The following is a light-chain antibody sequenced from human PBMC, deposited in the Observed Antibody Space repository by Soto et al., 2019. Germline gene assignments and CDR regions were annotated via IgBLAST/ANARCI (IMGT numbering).Light chain of an antibody. CDR1: QSISYW. Sequence: DIQMTQSPSTLSASVGDRVTITCRASQSISYWLAWYRQKPGQAPNLLIYKASSLESGVQSRFSGSGYGTEFTLTISSLQPDDFATYYCQQYNNYWTFGQVTKVEIK. V-gene: IGKV1-5*03. CDR2: KAS. J-gene: IGKJ1*01. CDR3: QQYNNYWT.